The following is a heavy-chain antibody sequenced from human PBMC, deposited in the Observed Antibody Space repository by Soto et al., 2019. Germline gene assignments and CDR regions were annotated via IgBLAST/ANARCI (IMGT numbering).Heavy chain of an antibody. J-gene: IGHJ6*02. V-gene: IGHV3-33*01. CDR2: VHYDGTKK. CDR1: GFTFSSYV. D-gene: IGHD3-3*01. CDR3: ARETSYDFWSGPQTMDV. Sequence: QVQLVESGGGVVQPGTSLRLSCAPSGFTFSSYVMHWVRQAPGKGLEWVAVVHYDGTKKYYADSVRGRSTISRDNSENILYLQMNSLRPDDTAVYFCARETSYDFWSGPQTMDVWGQGTTVTVSS.